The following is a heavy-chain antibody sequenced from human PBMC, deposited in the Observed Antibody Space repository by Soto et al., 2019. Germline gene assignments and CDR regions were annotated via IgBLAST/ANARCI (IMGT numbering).Heavy chain of an antibody. J-gene: IGHJ4*02. CDR3: ARQGSY. CDR1: GVSISDTSYY. Sequence: SETLSLTCNVSGVSISDTSYYWGWIRQPPGKGLEWIGTIYFNGKTFYNPSLKSRLTISVNTSKNQISLRLTSVTAADTAVYYCARQGSYWGQGTLVTVSS. CDR2: IYFNGKT. V-gene: IGHV4-39*01.